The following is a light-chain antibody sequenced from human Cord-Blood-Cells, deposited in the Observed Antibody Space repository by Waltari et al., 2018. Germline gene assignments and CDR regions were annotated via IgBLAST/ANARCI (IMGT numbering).Light chain of an antibody. CDR2: WAS. J-gene: IGKJ1*01. Sequence: DIVLTQSPDSLAVSLGERATLNCKSSQSVLYSSNNKNYLAWYQQKPGQPPKLLIYWASTRESGVPDRFSGSGSGTDFTLTISSLQAEDVAVYYCPQYYSTPWTFGQGTKVEIK. CDR1: QSVLYSSNNKNY. CDR3: PQYYSTPWT. V-gene: IGKV4-1*01.